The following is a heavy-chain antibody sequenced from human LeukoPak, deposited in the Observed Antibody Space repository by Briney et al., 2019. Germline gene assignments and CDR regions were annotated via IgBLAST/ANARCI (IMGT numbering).Heavy chain of an antibody. CDR2: LYYSGST. V-gene: IGHV4-59*01. CDR1: GGSISSYY. CDR3: ARGRYNDYRFDY. J-gene: IGHJ4*02. Sequence: PSETLSLTCTVSGGSISSYYWSWIRQPPGKELEWIGYLYYSGSTNYNPSFKSRVTMSVDTSKNQFSLKLNSMTAADTAVYFCARGRYNDYRFDYWGQGTLVTVSS. D-gene: IGHD4-11*01.